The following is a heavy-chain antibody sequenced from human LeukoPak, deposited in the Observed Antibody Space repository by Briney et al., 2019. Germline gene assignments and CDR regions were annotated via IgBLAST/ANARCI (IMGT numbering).Heavy chain of an antibody. CDR1: GFTFDDYA. D-gene: IGHD2-15*01. J-gene: IGHJ3*02. CDR2: ISWNSGSI. Sequence: GGSLRLSCAASGFTFDDYAMHWVRQAPGKGLEWVSGISWNSGSIGYADSVKGRFTISRDNAKNSLYPQMNSLRAEDTALYYCAKDLLGHDAFDIWGQGTMVTVSS. V-gene: IGHV3-9*01. CDR3: AKDLLGHDAFDI.